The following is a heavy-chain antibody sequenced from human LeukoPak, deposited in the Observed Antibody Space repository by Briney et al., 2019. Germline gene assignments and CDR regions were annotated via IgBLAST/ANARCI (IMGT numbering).Heavy chain of an antibody. Sequence: ASVKVSCKASGYTFASYGITWVRQAPGQGLEWMGWISGHTGNTNYVQNLQGRVTMTTDTSTSTAYMELRSLRSDDTAVYYCARVGWELPRYNWFDPWGQGTLVTVSS. D-gene: IGHD1-26*01. J-gene: IGHJ5*02. CDR3: ARVGWELPRYNWFDP. CDR1: GYTFASYG. CDR2: ISGHTGNT. V-gene: IGHV1-18*01.